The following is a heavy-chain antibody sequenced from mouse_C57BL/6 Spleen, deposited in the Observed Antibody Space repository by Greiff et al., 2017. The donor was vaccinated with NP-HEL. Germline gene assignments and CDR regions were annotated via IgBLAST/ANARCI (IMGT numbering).Heavy chain of an antibody. V-gene: IGHV1-64*01. D-gene: IGHD2-5*01. J-gene: IGHJ2*01. CDR3: ARGGVTTCTFDY. CDR1: GYTFTSYR. Sequence: VQLQQPGAELVKPGASVKLSCKASGYTFTSYRMHWVKQRPGQGLEWIGMIHPNSGSTNYNEKFKSKATLTVDKSSSTAYMQLSSLTSEDSAVYYCARGGVTTCTFDYWGQGTTLTVSS. CDR2: IHPNSGST.